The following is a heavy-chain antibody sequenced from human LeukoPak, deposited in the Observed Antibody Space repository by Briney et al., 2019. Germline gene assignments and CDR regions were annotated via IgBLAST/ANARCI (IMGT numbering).Heavy chain of an antibody. Sequence: TGGSLRLSCAASGFTFSSYWMSWVRQAPGKGLEWVSYISGSSGTIYYADSVEGRFTISRDDAKNSLYLQMNSLRAEDSAVYYCARDWRDQLPHPYYFDYWGQGALVTVSS. D-gene: IGHD1-1*01. CDR1: GFTFSSYW. J-gene: IGHJ4*02. CDR3: ARDWRDQLPHPYYFDY. CDR2: ISGSSGTI. V-gene: IGHV3-48*04.